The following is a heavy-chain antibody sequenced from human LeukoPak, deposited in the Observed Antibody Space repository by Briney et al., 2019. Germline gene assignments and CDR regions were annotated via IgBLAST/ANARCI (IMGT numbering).Heavy chain of an antibody. Sequence: GGSLRLSCAASAFTFSDFSMSWVRQTPGKGLEWISYIDTSSSVVYYANSVMGRFTVTGDNAKNSLYLQMNGLRDEDTAVYYCAKEDDSWGPNNLDLWGQGTMVTVSS. V-gene: IGHV3-48*02. CDR3: AKEDDSWGPNNLDL. D-gene: IGHD7-27*01. CDR2: IDTSSSVV. J-gene: IGHJ3*01. CDR1: AFTFSDFS.